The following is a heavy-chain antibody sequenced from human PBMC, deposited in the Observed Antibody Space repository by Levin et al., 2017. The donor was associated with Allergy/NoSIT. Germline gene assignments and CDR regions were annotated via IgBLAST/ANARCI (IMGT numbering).Heavy chain of an antibody. D-gene: IGHD3-10*01. V-gene: IGHV4-59*08. CDR3: ARLLYGAGSYYDDD. J-gene: IGHJ4*02. CDR2: IYYSGST. CDR1: GGSISSYY. Sequence: SETLSLTCTVSGGSISSYYWSWIRQPPGKGLEWIGYIYYSGSTNYNPSPKSGVTISVNTSKNQFSRKLSAGTAADPAVDYCARLLYGAGSYYDDDWGQGTLVTVSA.